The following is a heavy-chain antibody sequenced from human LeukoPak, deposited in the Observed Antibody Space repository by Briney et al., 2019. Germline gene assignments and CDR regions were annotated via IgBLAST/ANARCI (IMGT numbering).Heavy chain of an antibody. V-gene: IGHV3-23*01. CDR3: AKDLKFSGYCSSTSCYNFDY. J-gene: IGHJ4*02. Sequence: PGGSLRLSCAASGFTFSSYAMSWVRQAPGKGLEWVSAISGSGGSTYYADSVKGRFTISRDNSKNTLYLQMNSLRAEDTAVYYCAKDLKFSGYCSSTSCYNFDYWGRGTLVTVSS. D-gene: IGHD2-2*01. CDR1: GFTFSSYA. CDR2: ISGSGGST.